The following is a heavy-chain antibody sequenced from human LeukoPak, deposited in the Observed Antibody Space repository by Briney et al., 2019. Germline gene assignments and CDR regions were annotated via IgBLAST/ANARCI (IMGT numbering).Heavy chain of an antibody. CDR3: AKVPRGHCFDL. V-gene: IGHV3-23*01. CDR2: ISGIGGST. Sequence: PGGSLRLSCAASGFTFSNYAMSWVRQAPGKGLEWVSSISGIGGSTYYADSVKGRFTISRDNSRNTLYLQMNSLRAEDTAVYYCAKVPRGHCFDLWGRGTLVTVSS. CDR1: GFTFSNYA. J-gene: IGHJ2*01. D-gene: IGHD1-14*01.